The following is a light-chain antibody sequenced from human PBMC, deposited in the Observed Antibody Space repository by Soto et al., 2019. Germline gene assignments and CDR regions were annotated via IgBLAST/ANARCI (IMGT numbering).Light chain of an antibody. Sequence: QSVLTQPPSASGTRGQRVTLSCSGSSSNIGSNNVDWYQYLPGTAPRLVIYANNLRPSGVPDRFSGSKSGTSASLAVSGLQSEDEADYYCAAWDGSLNGLVFGGGTKLTVL. CDR1: SSNIGSNN. CDR3: AAWDGSLNGLV. V-gene: IGLV1-44*01. CDR2: ANN. J-gene: IGLJ2*01.